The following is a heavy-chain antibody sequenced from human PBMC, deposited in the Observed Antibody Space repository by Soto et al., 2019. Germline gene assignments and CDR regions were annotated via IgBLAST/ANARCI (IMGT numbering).Heavy chain of an antibody. CDR1: GFTFSSYA. CDR2: ISYDGSNK. Sequence: GGSLRLSCAASGFTFSSYAMHWVRQAPGKGLEWVAVISYDGSNKYYADSVKGRFTISRDNSKNTLYLQMNSLRAEDTAVYYCARPMPPGTIGGMDVWGQGTTVTVSS. V-gene: IGHV3-30-3*01. D-gene: IGHD3-16*01. CDR3: ARPMPPGTIGGMDV. J-gene: IGHJ6*02.